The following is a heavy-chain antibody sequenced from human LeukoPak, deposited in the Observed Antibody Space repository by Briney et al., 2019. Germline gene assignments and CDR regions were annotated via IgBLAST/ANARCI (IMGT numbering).Heavy chain of an antibody. D-gene: IGHD3-9*01. CDR2: IYYIGNT. CDR3: ARSLLRYSDWYHRGDAYDI. J-gene: IGHJ3*02. Sequence: SEALSLTCSVSGDSISRRNYYWGWIRQPPGKGLEWIGSIYYIGNTYYTPSLKGRITVSVDTSKNQFSLKLKSVTAADTAVYYCARSLLRYSDWYHRGDAYDIWGQGTMVTVSS. CDR1: GDSISRRNYY. V-gene: IGHV4-39*01.